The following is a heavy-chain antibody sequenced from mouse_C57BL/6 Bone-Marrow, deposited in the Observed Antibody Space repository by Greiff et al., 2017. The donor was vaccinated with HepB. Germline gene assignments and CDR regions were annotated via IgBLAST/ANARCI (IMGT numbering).Heavy chain of an antibody. CDR1: GYTFTSYW. CDR3: ATYYGSPWYFDV. Sequence: QVQLQQPGAELVKPGASVKLSCKASGYTFTSYWMQWVKQRPGQGLEWIGELDPSDSYTNYNQKFKGKATLTVDTSSSTAYMQLSSLTSEDSAVYYCATYYGSPWYFDVWGTGTTVTVSS. CDR2: LDPSDSYT. J-gene: IGHJ1*03. V-gene: IGHV1-50*01. D-gene: IGHD1-1*01.